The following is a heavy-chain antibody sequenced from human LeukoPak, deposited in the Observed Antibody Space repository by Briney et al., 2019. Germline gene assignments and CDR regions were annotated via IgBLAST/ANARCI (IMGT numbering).Heavy chain of an antibody. CDR3: ARGEAVAGLDY. CDR2: IYYSGST. J-gene: IGHJ4*02. CDR1: VGSISSYD. V-gene: IGHV4-59*01. D-gene: IGHD6-19*01. Sequence: SETLSLTCTVSVGSISSYDWSWIRQPPWKGLEWIGYIYYSGSTNYNPSLKSRVTISVDTSKNQFSLKLSSVTAADTAVYYCARGEAVAGLDYWGQGTLVTVSS.